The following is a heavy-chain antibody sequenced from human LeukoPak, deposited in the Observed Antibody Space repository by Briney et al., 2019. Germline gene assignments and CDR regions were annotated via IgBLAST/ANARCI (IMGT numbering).Heavy chain of an antibody. J-gene: IGHJ3*02. V-gene: IGHV3-7*01. CDR1: GFTFSSYW. CDR2: IKQDGSEK. Sequence: PGESLRLSCAASGFTFSSYWMSWVRQAPGKGLEWVANIKQDGSEKYYVDSVKGRFTISRDNAKNSLYLQMNSLRAEDTAVYYCAREGDGTYCSSTSCYIIGAFDIWGQGTMVTVSS. CDR3: AREGDGTYCSSTSCYIIGAFDI. D-gene: IGHD2-2*02.